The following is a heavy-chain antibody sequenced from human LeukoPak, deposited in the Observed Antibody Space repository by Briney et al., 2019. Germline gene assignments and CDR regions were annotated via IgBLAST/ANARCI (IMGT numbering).Heavy chain of an antibody. J-gene: IGHJ4*02. CDR2: INQDGSGK. CDR1: GFTFSRYY. D-gene: IGHD5-24*01. CDR3: ESHVLRDGY. V-gene: IGHV3-7*01. Sequence: GGSLRLSCAASGFTFSRYYMNWVRQAPGKGLEWVANINQDGSGKYYLDSVKGRFTISRDNAKNSVYLQMNSLRAEDTAVYYCESHVLRDGYWGQGTLVTVSS.